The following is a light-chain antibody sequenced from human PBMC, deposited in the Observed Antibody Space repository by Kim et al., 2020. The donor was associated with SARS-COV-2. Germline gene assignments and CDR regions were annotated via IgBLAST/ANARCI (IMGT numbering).Light chain of an antibody. Sequence: SYELTQPPSVSVSPGQTASITCSGDKLGDKYTFWYQQRPGLSPVLVIYQDSKRPSGIPERFSASSSGNTATLTISGTQAMDEADYYCQAWGSAGVFGGGT. V-gene: IGLV3-1*01. J-gene: IGLJ3*02. CDR1: KLGDKY. CDR2: QDS. CDR3: QAWGSAGV.